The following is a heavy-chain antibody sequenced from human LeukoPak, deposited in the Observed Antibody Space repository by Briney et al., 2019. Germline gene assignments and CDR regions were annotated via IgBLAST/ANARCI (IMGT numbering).Heavy chain of an antibody. D-gene: IGHD5-24*01. Sequence: SETLSLTCSVSGGSISSYYWSWIRQPPGEGLEWIGYIYYSGSTNYNPSLKSRVTISVDTSKNQFSLKLSSVTAADTAVYYCAGRRDGYNRDYWGQGTLVTVSS. CDR3: AGRRDGYNRDY. V-gene: IGHV4-59*01. CDR1: GGSISSYY. J-gene: IGHJ4*02. CDR2: IYYSGST.